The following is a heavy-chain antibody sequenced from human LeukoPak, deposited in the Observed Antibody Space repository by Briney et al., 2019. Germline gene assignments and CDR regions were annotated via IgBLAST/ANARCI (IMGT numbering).Heavy chain of an antibody. CDR2: IRSKANNYAT. CDR3: ARPGPSVDTAMVA. Sequence: GGSLRLSCAASGFTFSGSAMHWVRQASGKGLGWVGRIRSKANNYATAFAASVKGGFTISRDDSKNTAYLQMNSLKAEDTAVYYCARPGPSVDTAMVAWGQGTLVTVSS. V-gene: IGHV3-73*01. J-gene: IGHJ5*02. D-gene: IGHD5-18*01. CDR1: GFTFSGSA.